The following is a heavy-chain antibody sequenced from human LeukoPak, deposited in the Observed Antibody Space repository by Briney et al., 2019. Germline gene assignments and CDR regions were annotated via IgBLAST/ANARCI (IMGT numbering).Heavy chain of an antibody. J-gene: IGHJ6*04. CDR3: AELGITMIGGV. CDR2: ISSSGSTI. V-gene: IGHV3-48*03. D-gene: IGHD3-10*02. CDR1: GSTFSSYE. Sequence: GGSLRLSCAASGSTFSSYEMNWVRQAPGKGLEWVSYISSSGSTIYYADSVKGRFTISRDNAKNSLYLQMNSLRAEDAAVYYCAELGITMIGGVWGKGTTVTISS.